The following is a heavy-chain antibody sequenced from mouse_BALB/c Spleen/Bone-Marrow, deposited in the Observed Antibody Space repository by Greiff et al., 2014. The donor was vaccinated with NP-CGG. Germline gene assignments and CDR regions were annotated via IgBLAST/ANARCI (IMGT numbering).Heavy chain of an antibody. CDR2: IWAGGST. D-gene: IGHD1-1*02. J-gene: IGHJ4*01. V-gene: IGHV2-9*02. Sequence: VHLVESGPGLVAPSQSLSITCTVSGFSLTSYGVHWVRQPPGKGLEWLGVIWAGGSTDYNSALMSRLSISKDNSKSQVFLKMNSLQTDDTAMYYCARDESGSCGDYWGQGTSVTVSS. CDR3: ARDESGSCGDY. CDR1: GFSLTSYG.